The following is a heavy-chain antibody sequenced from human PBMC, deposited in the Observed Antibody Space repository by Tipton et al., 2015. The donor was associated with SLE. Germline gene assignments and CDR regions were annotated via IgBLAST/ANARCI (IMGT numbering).Heavy chain of an antibody. J-gene: IGHJ5*02. D-gene: IGHD2-2*01. V-gene: IGHV4-39*01. Sequence: TLSLTCTVSGASISSVSYYWGWIRQPPGKGLEWIESFYYSGSTYYNPPRKSRVTISVDTSKNQFSLKLSSVTAADTAVYYCARHGQRSWFDPWGQGTLVTVSS. CDR3: ARHGQRSWFDP. CDR2: FYYSGST. CDR1: GASISSVSYY.